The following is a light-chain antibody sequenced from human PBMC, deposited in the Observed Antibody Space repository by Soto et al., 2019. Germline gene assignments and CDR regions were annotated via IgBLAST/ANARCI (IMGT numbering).Light chain of an antibody. CDR3: QQYNIYPFS. V-gene: IGKV1-5*03. J-gene: IGKJ3*01. CDR1: EEVRSW. Sequence: DVQMTQSPLTLSASVGDRVTITCRASEEVRSWLAWYQQKPGKAPKLLIYKSSTLESGVPSRFSGYESGTDFTLTISSLQPEDVATYHCQQYNIYPFSFGPGTKVEVK. CDR2: KSS.